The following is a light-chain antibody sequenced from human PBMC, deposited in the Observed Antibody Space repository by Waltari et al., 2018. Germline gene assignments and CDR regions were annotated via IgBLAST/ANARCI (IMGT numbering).Light chain of an antibody. CDR1: QSVSSY. J-gene: IGKJ5*01. CDR2: DAS. CDR3: QQRRDWPIT. Sequence: DIVLTQSPASLSLSPGERATLSCRASQSVSSYLAWYQQKPGQAPRLLINDASNRATGIPARCSGSGSGTDFTLTISSLEPEDFAVYYCQQRRDWPITFGQGTRLEIK. V-gene: IGKV3-11*01.